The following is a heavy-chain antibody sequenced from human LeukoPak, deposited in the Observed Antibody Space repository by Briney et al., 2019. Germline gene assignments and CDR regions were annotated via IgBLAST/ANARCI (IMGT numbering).Heavy chain of an antibody. CDR3: AREPEERITMVRGVIITHGNWFDP. V-gene: IGHV1-8*01. D-gene: IGHD3-10*01. Sequence: GASVKVSCKASGYTFTSYDINWVRQATGQGLEWMGWMNPNSGNTGYAQKFQGRVTMTRNTSISTAYMELSSLRSEDTAVYYCAREPEERITMVRGVIITHGNWFDPWGQGTLVTVSS. CDR1: GYTFTSYD. CDR2: MNPNSGNT. J-gene: IGHJ5*02.